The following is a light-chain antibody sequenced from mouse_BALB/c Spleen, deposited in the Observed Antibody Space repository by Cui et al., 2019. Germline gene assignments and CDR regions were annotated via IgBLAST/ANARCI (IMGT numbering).Light chain of an antibody. CDR2: AAT. Sequence: DIQMTQSPASLSVSVGDTVTITCRASENIYSNLAWYQQKQGKSPKLLVYAATNLADGVPSRFSGSGSGTQYSLKINGLQSEDFGSYYCQHFWGTPYTFGGGTKLEIK. CDR1: ENIYSN. J-gene: IGKJ2*01. V-gene: IGKV12-46*01. CDR3: QHFWGTPYT.